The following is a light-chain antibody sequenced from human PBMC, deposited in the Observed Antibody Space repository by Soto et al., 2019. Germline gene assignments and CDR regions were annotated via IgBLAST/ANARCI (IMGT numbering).Light chain of an antibody. V-gene: IGKV3-20*01. J-gene: IGKJ1*01. CDR3: QQYDSSPRT. CDR2: GAA. CDR1: QTISSDY. Sequence: EILLTQSPGTLSLSPGERATLSCRASQTISSDYLAWYQQKPGQAPRLLIFGAATRAADIPDRFSGSVSGTDFTLTISRLEPEDCAVYYCQQYDSSPRTFGQGTKVDIK.